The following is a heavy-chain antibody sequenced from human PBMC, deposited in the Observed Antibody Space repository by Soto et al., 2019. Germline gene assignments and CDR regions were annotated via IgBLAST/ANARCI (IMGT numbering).Heavy chain of an antibody. CDR2: ISNDGTRT. CDR3: ATEDYSSGYAGTFRH. V-gene: IGHV3-30-3*01. D-gene: IGHD4-4*01. Sequence: QVQLVESGGGVVQPGRSLRLSCAASGFTFSTSVMHWVRQGPGKGLEWVTGISNDGTRTHYADSVKGRFTTSRDNSTXILYLQIDSLTSEDTALYYCATEDYSSGYAGTFRHWGQGTLVTVTS. CDR1: GFTFSTSV. J-gene: IGHJ1*01.